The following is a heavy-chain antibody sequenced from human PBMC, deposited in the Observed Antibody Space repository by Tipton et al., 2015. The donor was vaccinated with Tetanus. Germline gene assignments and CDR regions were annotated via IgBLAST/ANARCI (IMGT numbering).Heavy chain of an antibody. J-gene: IGHJ4*02. CDR1: GFTFSSYG. V-gene: IGHV3-33*01. D-gene: IGHD3-16*01. CDR2: IWYAGSNK. Sequence: RSLRLSCAASGFTFSSYGMHWVRQAPGKGLEWVAVIWYAGSNKYYADSVKGRFTISRDNSKNTLYLQMNSLRAEDTAVYYCARESRGCNDYWGQGTLVTVTS. CDR3: ARESRGCNDY.